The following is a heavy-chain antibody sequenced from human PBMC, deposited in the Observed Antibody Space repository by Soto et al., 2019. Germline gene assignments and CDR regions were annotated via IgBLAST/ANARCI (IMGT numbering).Heavy chain of an antibody. CDR3: ATDPPGIAVAGTGY. CDR2: FNPNSGDT. J-gene: IGHJ4*02. CDR1: GYTFTVYY. Sequence: ASVKVSCKASGYTFTVYYMHWVRQAPGQGLEWMGWFNPNSGDTNYAQKFQGRVTMTEDTSTDTAYMELSSLRSEDTAVYYCATDPPGIAVAGTGYWGQGTLVTVSS. V-gene: IGHV1-2*02. D-gene: IGHD6-19*01.